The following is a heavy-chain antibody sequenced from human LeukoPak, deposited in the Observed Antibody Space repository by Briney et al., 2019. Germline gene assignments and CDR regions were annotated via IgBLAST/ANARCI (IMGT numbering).Heavy chain of an antibody. V-gene: IGHV4-59*01. Sequence: SETLSLTCSVSDGAISANYWSWIRQPPGKRLEWIGYIYYTGSTNYDPSLKSRATISVDTSKNQFSLNLNSVTAADTAVYYCARGSGYFDYWGPGTLVTVSS. CDR2: IYYTGST. CDR1: DGAISANY. J-gene: IGHJ4*02. D-gene: IGHD6-25*01. CDR3: ARGSGYFDY.